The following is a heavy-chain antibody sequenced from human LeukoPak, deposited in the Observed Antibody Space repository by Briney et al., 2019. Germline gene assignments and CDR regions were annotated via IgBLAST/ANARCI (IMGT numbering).Heavy chain of an antibody. Sequence: TGGSLRLSCAASGFIFSSYAMHWVRQAPGKGLECMAVISNDGSSEYYADSVKGRFTISRDSSKNMLYLQMNSLRVEDTAVYYCASHYYGSGKFENWGQGTLVTVSS. J-gene: IGHJ4*02. CDR2: ISNDGSSE. D-gene: IGHD3-10*01. CDR1: GFIFSSYA. V-gene: IGHV3-30-3*01. CDR3: ASHYYGSGKFEN.